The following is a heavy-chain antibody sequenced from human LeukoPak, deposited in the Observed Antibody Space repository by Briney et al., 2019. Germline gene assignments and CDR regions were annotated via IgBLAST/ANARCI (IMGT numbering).Heavy chain of an antibody. CDR1: GFTFSRYA. V-gene: IGHV3-64*01. CDR2: ISTNGGST. Sequence: GGSLRLSCAASGFTFSRYAMHWVRQAPGKGLEYVSAISTNGGSTYYASSVKGRFTISRDNSKNTLYLQMNSLRAEDTAVYYCARGSSVVALDWGQGTLVTVSS. CDR3: ARGSSVVALD. D-gene: IGHD2-15*01. J-gene: IGHJ4*02.